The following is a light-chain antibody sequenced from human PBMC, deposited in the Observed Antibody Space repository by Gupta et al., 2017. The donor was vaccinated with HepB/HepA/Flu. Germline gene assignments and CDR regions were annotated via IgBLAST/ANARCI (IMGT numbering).Light chain of an antibody. CDR1: SSNIGSNY. CDR3: ATWDDSLSGYV. CDR2: RNN. Sequence: QPVLTQPPSASGTPGQWVPTPCSASSSNIGSNYVYWYQQFPGTAPKLLIYRNNQRPSGVPDRFSGSKSGTSASLAISGLRSDDEADYYCATWDDSLSGYVFGNGTNVTVL. V-gene: IGLV1-47*01. J-gene: IGLJ1*01.